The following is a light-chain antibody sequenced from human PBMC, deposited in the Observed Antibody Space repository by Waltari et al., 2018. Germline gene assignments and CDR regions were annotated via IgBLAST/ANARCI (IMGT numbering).Light chain of an antibody. CDR3: QTWGTGPV. Sequence: QLVVTQSPSASASLGASVKLTCTLSSGHNSYAIAWHQQQSEKGPRYLMKVNSDGSNTKGDGIPDRFSGSSYGTERYLTISSLQSEDEADYYWQTWGTGPVFGGGTKLTV. CDR2: VNSDGSN. CDR1: SGHNSYA. V-gene: IGLV4-69*01. J-gene: IGLJ2*01.